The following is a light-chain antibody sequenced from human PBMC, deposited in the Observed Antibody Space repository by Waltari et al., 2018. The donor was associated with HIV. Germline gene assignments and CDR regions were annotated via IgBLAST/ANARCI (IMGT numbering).Light chain of an antibody. CDR2: AAS. J-gene: IGKJ1*01. V-gene: IGKV1-12*01. CDR3: QQAYDFPPT. CDR1: QDVATW. Sequence: DIQMTQSPSSVSASVGARVTITCRASQDVATWLAWTQQRPVDAPRLLIYAASALQTGVPSRFSGDGSETDFTLTISNLQPEDFATYYGQQAYDFPPTFGQGTKVE.